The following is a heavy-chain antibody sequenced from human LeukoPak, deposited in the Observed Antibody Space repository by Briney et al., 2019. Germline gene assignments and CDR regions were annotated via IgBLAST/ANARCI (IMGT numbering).Heavy chain of an antibody. CDR2: IYTSGST. CDR3: ARNLGDFWSGYYSAFDI. D-gene: IGHD3-3*01. J-gene: IGHJ3*02. CDR1: GGPISSGSYY. V-gene: IGHV4-61*02. Sequence: SETLSLTCTVSGGPISSGSYYWSWIRQPAGKGLEWIGRIYTSGSTNYNPSLKSRVTISVDTSKNQFSLKLSSVTAADTAVYYCARNLGDFWSGYYSAFDIWGQGTMVTVSS.